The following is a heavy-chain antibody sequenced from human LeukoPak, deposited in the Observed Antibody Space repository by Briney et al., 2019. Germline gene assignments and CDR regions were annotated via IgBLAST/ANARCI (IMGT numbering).Heavy chain of an antibody. CDR3: AKDSDTTVVLDAFDM. CDR2: IRGNGAST. Sequence: HPGGSLRLSCAASGFTFGNYGMTWVRQAPGKGLEWVSSIRGNGASTYYAASVKGRFVISRDNSNNTLYLQMMGLRAEDTAVYYCAKDSDTTVVLDAFDMWGQGTLVAVSS. CDR1: GFTFGNYG. J-gene: IGHJ3*02. V-gene: IGHV3-23*01. D-gene: IGHD4-23*01.